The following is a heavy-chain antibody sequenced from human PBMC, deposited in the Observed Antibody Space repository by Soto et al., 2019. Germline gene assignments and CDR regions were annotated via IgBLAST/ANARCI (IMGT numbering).Heavy chain of an antibody. D-gene: IGHD5-18*01. Sequence: GASVKVSCKASGGTFSSYAISWVRQAPGQGLEWMGGIIPIFGTANYAQKFQGRVTITADESTSTAYMELSSLRSEDTAVYYCASSGYSYGKQHPEFDYWGQGTLVTSPQ. J-gene: IGHJ4*02. CDR1: GGTFSSYA. CDR3: ASSGYSYGKQHPEFDY. CDR2: IIPIFGTA. V-gene: IGHV1-69*13.